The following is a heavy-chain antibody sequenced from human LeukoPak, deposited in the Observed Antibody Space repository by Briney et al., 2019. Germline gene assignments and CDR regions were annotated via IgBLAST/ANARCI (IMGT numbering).Heavy chain of an antibody. V-gene: IGHV3-33*01. CDR2: IWYDGSNK. Sequence: PGGSLRLSCAASGFSFSTYGMHWVRQAPGKGLEWVAVIWYDGSNKYYADSVKGRFTISRDNSKNTVYLQMNSLRAEDTAVYSCARDLYSGDVHTGWFDPWGQGTLVTVSS. CDR1: GFSFSTYG. J-gene: IGHJ5*02. CDR3: ARDLYSGDVHTGWFDP. D-gene: IGHD1-26*01.